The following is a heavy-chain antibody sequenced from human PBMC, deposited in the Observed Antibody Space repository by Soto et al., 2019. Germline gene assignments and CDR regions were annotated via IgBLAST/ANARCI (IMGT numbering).Heavy chain of an antibody. Sequence: EVQLVESGGGLVQPGGSLKVSCAASGFTFSDSAMHWVRQASGKGLEWVGRIRNKGNNYATAYTASVKGRFTISRDDSKNTVYLQMNSPKIDDTAVYYCTARRDWTAVDPLEYWGLGTLVTVSS. CDR1: GFTFSDSA. J-gene: IGHJ4*02. V-gene: IGHV3-73*02. CDR3: TARRDWTAVDPLEY. D-gene: IGHD5-18*01. CDR2: IRNKGNNYAT.